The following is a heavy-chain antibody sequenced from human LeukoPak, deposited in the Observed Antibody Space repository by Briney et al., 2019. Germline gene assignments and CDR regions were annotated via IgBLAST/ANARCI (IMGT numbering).Heavy chain of an antibody. Sequence: GGSLRLSCAASGFTFSSYAMHWVRQAPDKGLEWVAVISYDGSSKYFAKFVKGRFTISRDNSKNTLYLQMNSLRTEDTAVYYCAKDSVTTLDYWGQGTLVTVSS. D-gene: IGHD4-17*01. J-gene: IGHJ4*02. V-gene: IGHV3-30*18. CDR2: ISYDGSSK. CDR1: GFTFSSYA. CDR3: AKDSVTTLDY.